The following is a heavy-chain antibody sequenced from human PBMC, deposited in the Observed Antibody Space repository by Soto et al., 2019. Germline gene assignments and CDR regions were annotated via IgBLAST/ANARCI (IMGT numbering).Heavy chain of an antibody. J-gene: IGHJ4*01. D-gene: IGHD3-10*01. CDR2: TRNKANSYTT. CDR1: GFTFSDHY. Sequence: GGSLRLSCAASGFTFSDHYMDWVRQAPGKGLEWVGRTRNKANSYTTEYAASVKGRFTISRDDSKNSLFLQMNSLKTEDTAVYYCARMARGRLAFDYWGQGTLGTVSS. CDR3: ARMARGRLAFDY. V-gene: IGHV3-72*01.